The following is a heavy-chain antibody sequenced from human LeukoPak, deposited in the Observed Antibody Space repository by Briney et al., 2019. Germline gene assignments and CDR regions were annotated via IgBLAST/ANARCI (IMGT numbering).Heavy chain of an antibody. CDR3: ARVPGSSGFSYTPSDY. Sequence: EASVKVSCKASGYTFTSYYMHWVRQAPGQGLEWMGIINPSGGSTSYAQKFQGRVTMTRDTSTSTVYMGLSSLRSEDTAVYYCARVPGSSGFSYTPSDYWGQGTLVTVSS. V-gene: IGHV1-46*01. D-gene: IGHD3-22*01. CDR2: INPSGGST. CDR1: GYTFTSYY. J-gene: IGHJ4*02.